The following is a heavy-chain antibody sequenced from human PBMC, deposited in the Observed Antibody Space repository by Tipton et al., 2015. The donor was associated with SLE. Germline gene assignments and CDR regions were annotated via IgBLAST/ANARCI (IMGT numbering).Heavy chain of an antibody. V-gene: IGHV4-61*09. CDR3: ARLGVGCANCWYYFDL. CDR1: GGSISSGSYF. J-gene: IGHJ4*02. Sequence: TLSLTCTVSGGSISSGSYFWGWIRQPAGKGLEWIGHIYTSGSTNYNPSLKSRVSLSVDTSKNQFSLRPSSVTAADTAVYYCARLGVGCANCWYYFDLWGQGALVTVSS. CDR2: IYTSGST. D-gene: IGHD2-21*01.